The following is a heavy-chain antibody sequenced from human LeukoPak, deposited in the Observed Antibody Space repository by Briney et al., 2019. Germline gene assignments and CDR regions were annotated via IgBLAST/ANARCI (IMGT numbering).Heavy chain of an antibody. Sequence: GGSLRLSCAASGFTFSIYWMTWVRQAPGKGLEWVANIEPDGSRKYYVDSVQGRFTISRDNTKNSLFLQMNSLRAEDTAVYFCHSTGWYEYYYTGMDVWGQGTTVTVSS. D-gene: IGHD6-19*01. CDR3: HSTGWYEYYYTGMDV. V-gene: IGHV3-7*01. CDR1: GFTFSIYW. CDR2: IEPDGSRK. J-gene: IGHJ6*02.